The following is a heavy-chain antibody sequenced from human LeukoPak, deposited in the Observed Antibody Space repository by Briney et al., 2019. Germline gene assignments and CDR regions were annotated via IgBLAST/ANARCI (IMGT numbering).Heavy chain of an antibody. J-gene: IGHJ4*02. D-gene: IGHD4-17*01. CDR2: IIPIFGTA. CDR3: ARGATVPSPFDY. V-gene: IGHV1-69*13. CDR1: GGTFSSYA. Sequence: ASVKVSCKASGGTFSSYAISWVRQAPGQGLEWMGGIIPIFGTANYAQKFQGRVTITADESTSTAYMELRSLTSDDTAVYYCARGATVPSPFDYWGQGTLVTVSS.